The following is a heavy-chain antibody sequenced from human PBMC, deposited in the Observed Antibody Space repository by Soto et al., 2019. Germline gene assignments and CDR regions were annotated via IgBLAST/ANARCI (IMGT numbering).Heavy chain of an antibody. Sequence: SVKVSCKASGGTFSSYAISWVRQAPGQGLEWMGGIIPIFGTANYAQKFQGRVTITADESTSTAYRELSSLRSEDTAVYYCARDRFYDSSGYPEGAFDIWGQGTMVTVSS. CDR1: GGTFSSYA. V-gene: IGHV1-69*13. CDR3: ARDRFYDSSGYPEGAFDI. CDR2: IIPIFGTA. J-gene: IGHJ3*02. D-gene: IGHD3-22*01.